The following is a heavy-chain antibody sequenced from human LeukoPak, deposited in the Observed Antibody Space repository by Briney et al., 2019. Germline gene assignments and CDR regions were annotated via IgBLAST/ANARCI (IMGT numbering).Heavy chain of an antibody. CDR2: INPNSGGT. J-gene: IGHJ5*02. Sequence: ASVKVSCKASGYTFTGYYMHWVRQAPGQGLEWMGWINPNSGGTNYAQKFQGWVTMTRDTSISTAYMELSRLRSDDTAVYYCARDFYGSGSYYRNWFDPWGQGTLVTVSS. CDR3: ARDFYGSGSYYRNWFDP. D-gene: IGHD3-10*01. CDR1: GYTFTGYY. V-gene: IGHV1-2*04.